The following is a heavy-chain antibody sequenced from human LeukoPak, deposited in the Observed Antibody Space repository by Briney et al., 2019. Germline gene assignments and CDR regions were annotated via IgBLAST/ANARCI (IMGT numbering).Heavy chain of an antibody. CDR3: ASSPGFGSSWYDY. J-gene: IGHJ4*02. CDR1: GGSVRDSTYY. D-gene: IGHD6-13*01. Sequence: SETLSLTCTVSGGSVRDSTYYWGWIRQPPGKGLEWIGSVYYSGYTYHNPSLKSRVTMSVDASKNRFSLKLTSVTAADTAVYYCASSPGFGSSWYDYWGQGTLVTVSS. V-gene: IGHV4-39*01. CDR2: VYYSGYT.